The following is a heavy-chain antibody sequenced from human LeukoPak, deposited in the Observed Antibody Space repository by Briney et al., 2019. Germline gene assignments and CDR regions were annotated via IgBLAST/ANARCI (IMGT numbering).Heavy chain of an antibody. V-gene: IGHV1-3*01. CDR3: ARDISLVVGATDY. CDR2: INVGNGNT. CDR1: GYTFTSYA. Sequence: ASVKVSCKASGYTFTSYAMRWVRQAPGQRLEWMGWINVGNGNTKYSQKFQGRVTITRDTSASTAYMELSSLRSEDTAVYYCARDISLVVGATDYWGQGTLVTVSS. J-gene: IGHJ4*02. D-gene: IGHD1-26*01.